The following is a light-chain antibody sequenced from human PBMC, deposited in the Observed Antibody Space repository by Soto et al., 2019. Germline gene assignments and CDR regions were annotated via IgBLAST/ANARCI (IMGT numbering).Light chain of an antibody. CDR2: AAS. CDR1: RSIGTF. CDR3: LQTYASPHT. V-gene: IGKV1-39*01. Sequence: DVQMTQSPPSLSASQGDRVSITCRASRSIGTFLHWYQKKPGKAPELLIYAASTLQTAVPSRFRGSGSGTEFTLTITSLQPEDFATYYCLQTYASPHTFGPGTEVE. J-gene: IGKJ4*02.